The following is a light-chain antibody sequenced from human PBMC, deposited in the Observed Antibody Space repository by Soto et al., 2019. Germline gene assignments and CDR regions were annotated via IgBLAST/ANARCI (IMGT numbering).Light chain of an antibody. CDR2: EVN. J-gene: IGLJ1*01. CDR3: SSYSTTSTLV. CDR1: SSDVGGNDY. Sequence: QSVLTQPASVSGSPGQSVTISCTGASSDVGGNDYVSWYQQHPGKAPKLILYEVNNRPSGVSNHFSGSKSGNTASLIISGLQVDDEADYYCSSYSTTSTLVFGSGTKLTVL. V-gene: IGLV2-14*01.